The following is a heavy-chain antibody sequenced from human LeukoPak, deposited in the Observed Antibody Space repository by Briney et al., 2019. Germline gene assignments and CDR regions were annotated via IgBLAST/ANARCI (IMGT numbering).Heavy chain of an antibody. CDR2: IRSKAYGGTT. J-gene: IGHJ4*02. Sequence: GGSLRLSCTASGFTFGDYAMSWVRQAPGKGLEWVGFIRSKAYGGTTEYAASVKGRFTISRDDSKSIAYLQMNSLKTEDTAVYYCTSPLTYYYDSSGYYLDYWGQGTLVTVSS. CDR3: TSPLTYYYDSSGYYLDY. CDR1: GFTFGDYA. D-gene: IGHD3-22*01. V-gene: IGHV3-49*04.